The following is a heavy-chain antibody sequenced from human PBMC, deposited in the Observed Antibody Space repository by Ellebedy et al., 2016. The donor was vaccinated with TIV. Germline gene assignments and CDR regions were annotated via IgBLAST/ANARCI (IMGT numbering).Heavy chain of an antibody. CDR2: IYYSGST. V-gene: IGHV4-59*01. Sequence: MPSETLSLTCTVSGGSISGYYWSWIRQPPGKGLEWIGYIYYSGSTKYNPSLKSRVTISVDTSKNQFSLKLSSVTAADTAVYYCARGYSSGWYNWFDPWGQGTLVTVSS. J-gene: IGHJ5*02. CDR3: ARGYSSGWYNWFDP. D-gene: IGHD6-19*01. CDR1: GGSISGYY.